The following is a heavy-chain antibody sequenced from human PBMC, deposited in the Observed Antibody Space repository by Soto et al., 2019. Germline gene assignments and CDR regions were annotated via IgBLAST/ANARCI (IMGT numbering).Heavy chain of an antibody. D-gene: IGHD2-15*01. J-gene: IGHJ5*02. CDR2: IYPGDSDT. V-gene: IGHV5-51*01. Sequence: GESLKISCKGSGYSFTSYWIGWVRQMPGKGLEWMGIIYPGDSDTRYSPSFQGQVTISADKSISTAYLQWSSLKASDTAMYYCARQVVAATQPKQEGFDPWGQGTLVTVPS. CDR1: GYSFTSYW. CDR3: ARQVVAATQPKQEGFDP.